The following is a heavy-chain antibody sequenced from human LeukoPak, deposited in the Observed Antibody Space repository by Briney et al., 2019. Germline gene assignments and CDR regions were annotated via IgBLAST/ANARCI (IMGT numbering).Heavy chain of an antibody. Sequence: PSETLSLTCTVSGGSISRDYWSWIRQPPGKGLEWIGYIYYTGSTNYNPSLKSRVTISVDTSKNQFSLKLSSVTAADTAVYFCARGRSGVVVLDVWGQGTTVTVSS. CDR2: IYYTGST. CDR1: GGSISRDY. CDR3: ARGRSGVVVLDV. D-gene: IGHD2-15*01. V-gene: IGHV4-59*01. J-gene: IGHJ6*02.